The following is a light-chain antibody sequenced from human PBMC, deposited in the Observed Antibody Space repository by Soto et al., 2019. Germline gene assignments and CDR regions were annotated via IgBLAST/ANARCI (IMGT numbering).Light chain of an antibody. CDR2: EVS. CDR1: SSDVGSYNF. V-gene: IGLV2-23*02. CDR3: CADAGRSTYV. J-gene: IGLJ1*01. Sequence: QSVLTRPASVSGSPGQSSTISCTRTSSDVGSYNFVSWYQQHPGKVPKVMIYEVSKRPSGVSDRFSGSKSGNTASLTISGLQAEDEADYYCCADAGRSTYVFGTGTKVTVL.